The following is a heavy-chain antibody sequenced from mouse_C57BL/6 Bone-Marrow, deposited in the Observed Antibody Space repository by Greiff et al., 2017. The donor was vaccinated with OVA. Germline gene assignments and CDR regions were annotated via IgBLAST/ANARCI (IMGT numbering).Heavy chain of an antibody. Sequence: QVQLQQPGAELVKPGASVKLSCKASGYTFTSYWMQGVKQRPGQGLEWIGEIDPSDSYTNYNQKFKGKATLTVDTSSSTAYMQLGSLTSEDSAVYYCASAVFAYWGQGTLVTVSA. J-gene: IGHJ3*01. CDR2: IDPSDSYT. CDR3: ASAVFAY. V-gene: IGHV1-50*01. CDR1: GYTFTSYW.